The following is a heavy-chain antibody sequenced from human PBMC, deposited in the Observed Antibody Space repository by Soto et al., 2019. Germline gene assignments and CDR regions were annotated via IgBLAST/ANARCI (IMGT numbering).Heavy chain of an antibody. J-gene: IGHJ4*02. CDR2: IIPIFGTA. CDR3: ARGSGSYSPQRGPYTTPRPVDY. CDR1: GGTFSSYA. D-gene: IGHD1-26*01. Sequence: SVKVSCKASGGTFSSYAISWVRQAPGQGLEWMGGIIPIFGTANYAQKFQGRVTITADESTSTAYMELSSLRSEDTAVYYCARGSGSYSPQRGPYTTPRPVDYCGQGTLVTVSS. V-gene: IGHV1-69*13.